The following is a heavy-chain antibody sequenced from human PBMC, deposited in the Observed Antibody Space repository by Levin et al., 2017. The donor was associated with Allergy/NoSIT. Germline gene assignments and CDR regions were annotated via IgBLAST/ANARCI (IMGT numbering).Heavy chain of an antibody. CDR1: GFTFSSYS. D-gene: IGHD3-9*01. CDR3: ARIPESFDGLFVFDY. Sequence: PGGSLRLSCAASGFTFSSYSISWVRQAPGKGLEWVSYISRTSGFIYYTDSVKGRFTISRDNAKNSLYLQMNSLRVEDTAVYYGARIPESFDGLFVFDYWGQGTLVTVSS. CDR2: ISRTSGFI. J-gene: IGHJ4*02. V-gene: IGHV3-48*01.